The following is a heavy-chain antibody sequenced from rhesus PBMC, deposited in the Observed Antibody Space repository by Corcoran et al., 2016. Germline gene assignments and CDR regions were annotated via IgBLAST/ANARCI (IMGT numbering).Heavy chain of an antibody. V-gene: IGHV4-80*01. CDR2: INGESGKT. J-gene: IGHJ4*01. D-gene: IGHD2-21*01. CDR3: TRAPSGWGAAY. CDR1: GASFTSDW. Sequence: QVQLQESGPGLVKPSETLSLTCTVSGASFTSDWWSWIRQSPGKGLEWLGEINGESGKTHYHPSFKSRITISTDASKNQFSLILNSVTAADTAMYYCTRAPSGWGAAYWGQGVLVTVSS.